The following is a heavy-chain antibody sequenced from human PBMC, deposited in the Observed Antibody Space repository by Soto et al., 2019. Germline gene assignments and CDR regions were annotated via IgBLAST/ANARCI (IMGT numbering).Heavy chain of an antibody. CDR1: GFTFSSYG. CDR2: IWYDGSNK. D-gene: IGHD3-16*02. CDR3: ARGAFGGVIVTPSFDY. J-gene: IGHJ4*02. V-gene: IGHV3-33*01. Sequence: GGSLRLSCAASGFTFSSYGMHWVRQAPGKGLEWVAVIWYDGSNKYYADSVKGRFTISRDNSKNTLYLQMNSLRAEDTAVYYCARGAFGGVIVTPSFDYWGQGTLVTVSS.